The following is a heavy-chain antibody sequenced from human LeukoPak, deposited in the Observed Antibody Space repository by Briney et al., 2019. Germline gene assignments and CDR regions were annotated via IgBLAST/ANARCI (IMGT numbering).Heavy chain of an antibody. Sequence: GGSLRLSCAASGFTFSGYAMSWVRQAPGKGLEWVSAISGSGGSTYYADSVKGRFTISRDNSKNTLYLQMNSLRAEDTAVYYCAKLGGATPYFDYWGQGTLVTVSS. CDR3: AKLGGATPYFDY. D-gene: IGHD1-26*01. V-gene: IGHV3-23*01. J-gene: IGHJ4*02. CDR2: ISGSGGST. CDR1: GFTFSGYA.